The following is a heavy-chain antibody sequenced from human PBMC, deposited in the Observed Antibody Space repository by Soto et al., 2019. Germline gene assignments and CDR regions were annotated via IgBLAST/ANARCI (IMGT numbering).Heavy chain of an antibody. CDR2: IYDSGIT. J-gene: IGHJ3*01. D-gene: IGHD5-18*01. V-gene: IGHV4-30-4*01. Sequence: SEPLSLTCTVSGGSVGSGEYYYSWIRQPPGKGLEWIGYIYDSGITNYTPSLKGRVTMSLDRSNNQVSLKLSSVTAADTAVYFCARDVAHGYTENVWGQETMVTVSS. CDR1: GGSVGSGEYY. CDR3: ARDVAHGYTENV.